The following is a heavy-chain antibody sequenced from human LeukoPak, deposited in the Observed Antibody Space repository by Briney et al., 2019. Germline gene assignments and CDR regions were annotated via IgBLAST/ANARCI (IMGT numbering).Heavy chain of an antibody. D-gene: IGHD5-18*01. V-gene: IGHV3-23*01. CDR3: ARGIVPIQLWLEPEYYFDY. CDR1: GFTFSSYG. CDR2: ISGSGGST. J-gene: IGHJ4*02. Sequence: PGGSLRLSCAASGFTFSSYGMSWVRQAPGKGLEWVSAISGSGGSTYYADSVKGRFTISRDNSKNTLYLQMNSLRAEDTAVYYCARGIVPIQLWLEPEYYFDYWGQGTLVTVSS.